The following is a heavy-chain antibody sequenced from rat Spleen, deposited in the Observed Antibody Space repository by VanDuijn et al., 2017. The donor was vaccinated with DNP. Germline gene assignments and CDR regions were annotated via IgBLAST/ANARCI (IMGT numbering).Heavy chain of an antibody. CDR2: IGSPAYAP. V-gene: IGHV5-22*01. CDR1: GFTFSDHN. J-gene: IGHJ2*01. Sequence: EVQLVESGGGLVQSGRSLKLSCAASGFTFSDHNMAWVRQVPKKGLEWVAYIGSPAYAPYYGDSVKGRFTISRDNAKSTLYLQMNSLRSEDMATYYCVRWNSGHFDYWGQGVMVTVSS. D-gene: IGHD4-3*01. CDR3: VRWNSGHFDY.